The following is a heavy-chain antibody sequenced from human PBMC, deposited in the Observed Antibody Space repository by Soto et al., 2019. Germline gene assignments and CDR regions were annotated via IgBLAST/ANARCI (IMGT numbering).Heavy chain of an antibody. J-gene: IGHJ4*02. Sequence: PVKVSCKAAGFTISSSPGQRVRKEHRQRLEWIGWIVVGSGNTNYAQKFQERVTITRDMSTSTAYMELSSLRSEDTAVYYCAAGSVDSSGYYPVPYYFDYWGQGTLVTVYS. V-gene: IGHV1-58*01. CDR1: GFTISSSP. CDR3: AAGSVDSSGYYPVPYYFDY. CDR2: IVVGSGNT. D-gene: IGHD3-22*01.